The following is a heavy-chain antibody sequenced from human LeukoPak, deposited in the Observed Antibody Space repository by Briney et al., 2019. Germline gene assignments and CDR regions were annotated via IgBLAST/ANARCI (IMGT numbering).Heavy chain of an antibody. J-gene: IGHJ3*02. CDR1: GFTFSDYY. V-gene: IGHV3-11*01. Sequence: GSLRLSCAASGFTFSDYYMSWIRQAPGKGLEWVSYISSSGSTIYYADSVKGRFTISRDNAKNSLYLQMNSLRAEDTAVYYCASIGDYDSSGYVAFDIWGQGTMVTVSS. CDR3: ASIGDYDSSGYVAFDI. CDR2: ISSSGSTI. D-gene: IGHD3-22*01.